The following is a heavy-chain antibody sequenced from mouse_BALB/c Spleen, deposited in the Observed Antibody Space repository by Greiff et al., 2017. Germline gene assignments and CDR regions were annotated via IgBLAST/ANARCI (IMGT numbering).Heavy chain of an antibody. Sequence: QVQLQQSGAELAKPGASVKMSCKASGYTFTSYWMHWVKQRPGQGLEWIGYINPSTGYTEYNQKFKDKATLTADKSSSTAYMQLSSLTSEDSAVYYCARRSYARGYAMDYWGQGTSVTVAS. CDR2: INPSTGYT. CDR1: GYTFTSYW. CDR3: ARRSYARGYAMDY. J-gene: IGHJ4*01. D-gene: IGHD1-1*01. V-gene: IGHV1-7*01.